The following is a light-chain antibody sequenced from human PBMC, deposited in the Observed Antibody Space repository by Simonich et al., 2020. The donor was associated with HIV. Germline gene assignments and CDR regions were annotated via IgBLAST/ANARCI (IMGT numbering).Light chain of an antibody. Sequence: DIVMTQSPDPLAVSLGERATINCTSSQTILYSSNNKNYLAWYQQRPRQPPNLLIYWASARESGVPDRFSGSGSGTDFTLTINSLQAEDVAFYYCQQYYITPHTFGQGTKVEIK. V-gene: IGKV4-1*01. J-gene: IGKJ1*01. CDR3: QQYYITPHT. CDR2: WAS. CDR1: QTILYSSNNKNY.